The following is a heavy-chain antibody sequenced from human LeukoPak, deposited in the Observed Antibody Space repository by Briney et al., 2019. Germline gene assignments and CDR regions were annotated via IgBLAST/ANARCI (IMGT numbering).Heavy chain of an antibody. V-gene: IGHV4-59*01. Sequence: SETLSLTCTVSGGSISSYYWSWIRQPPGEGLEWIGYIYYSGSTNYNPSLKSRVTISVDTSKNQFSLKLSSVTAADTAVYYCARSLYDGSGSYDYWGQGTLVTVSS. J-gene: IGHJ4*02. D-gene: IGHD3-10*01. CDR1: GGSISSYY. CDR3: ARSLYDGSGSYDY. CDR2: IYYSGST.